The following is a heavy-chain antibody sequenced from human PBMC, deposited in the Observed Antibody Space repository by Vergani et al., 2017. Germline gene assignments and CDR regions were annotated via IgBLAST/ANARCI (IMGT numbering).Heavy chain of an antibody. CDR2: IWYDGSNK. Sequence: QVQLVESGGGVVQPGRSLRLSCAASGFTFSSYGMHWVRQAPGKGLEWVAVIWYDGSNKYYADSVKGRFTISRDNSKNTLYLQMNSLRAEDTAVYYCARDVGGVGGSHYYDSSGYLDYWGQGTLVTVSS. D-gene: IGHD3-22*01. J-gene: IGHJ4*02. V-gene: IGHV3-33*01. CDR1: GFTFSSYG. CDR3: ARDVGGVGGSHYYDSSGYLDY.